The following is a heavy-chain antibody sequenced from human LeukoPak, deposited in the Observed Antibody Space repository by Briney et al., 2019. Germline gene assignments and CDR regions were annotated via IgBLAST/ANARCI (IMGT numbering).Heavy chain of an antibody. CDR1: GFTFSSYS. Sequence: PGGSLRLSCAASGFTFSSYSMNWVRQAPGKGLEWVSSISSSSSYIYYADSVKGRFTISRDNAKNSLYLQMNSLRAEDTAVYYCARDFPDKYGSGNAFDIWGQGTMVTVSS. D-gene: IGHD3-10*01. CDR2: ISSSSSYI. CDR3: ARDFPDKYGSGNAFDI. V-gene: IGHV3-21*01. J-gene: IGHJ3*02.